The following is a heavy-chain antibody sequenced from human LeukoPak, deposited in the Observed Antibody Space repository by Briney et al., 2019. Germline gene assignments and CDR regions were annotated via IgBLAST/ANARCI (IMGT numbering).Heavy chain of an antibody. CDR2: VYDTGRT. Sequence: PSETLSLTCGVSGDSMSGYYWSWIRQPPGKGLEWIGFVYDTGRTTYPAKTNYNPSLAGRVTMSMDTSKNQVFLKLSSVTAADSAVYFCARGHGYNNGYPYFDSWGQGTLVSVSS. J-gene: IGHJ4*02. CDR1: GDSMSGYY. V-gene: IGHV4-59*01. CDR3: ARGHGYNNGYPYFDS. D-gene: IGHD5-12*01.